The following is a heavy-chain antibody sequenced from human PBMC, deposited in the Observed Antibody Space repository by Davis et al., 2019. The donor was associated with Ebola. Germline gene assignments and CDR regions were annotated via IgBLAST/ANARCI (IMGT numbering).Heavy chain of an antibody. D-gene: IGHD2-21*02. V-gene: IGHV4-39*01. CDR2: IYSSGIT. J-gene: IGHJ4*02. CDR3: ARHYCGDDSSLDC. Sequence: SETLSLTCTVSGGSISSTSYYWAWIRQSPGKGLEWIGSIYSSGITYYNPSLESRVTISIDTSNTHSLKLSSVTAADTAIYYCARHYCGDDSSLDCWGQGTLVTVSS. CDR1: GGSISSTSYY.